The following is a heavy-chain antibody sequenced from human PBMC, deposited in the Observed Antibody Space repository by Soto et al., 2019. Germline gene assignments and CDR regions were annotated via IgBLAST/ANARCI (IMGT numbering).Heavy chain of an antibody. J-gene: IGHJ4*02. CDR3: ARSGYSYGPNPLLY. CDR1: GGSISSGGYY. D-gene: IGHD5-18*01. CDR2: IYYSGST. V-gene: IGHV4-31*03. Sequence: QVQLQESGPGLVKPSQTLSRTCTVTGGSISSGGYYWSWIRQHPGKGLEWIGYIYYSGSTYYNPSLKSRVTISVDTSKNQFSLKLSSVTAADTAVYYCARSGYSYGPNPLLYWGQGTLVTVSS.